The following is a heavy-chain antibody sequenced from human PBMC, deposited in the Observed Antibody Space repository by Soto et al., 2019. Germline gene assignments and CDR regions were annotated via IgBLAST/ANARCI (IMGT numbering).Heavy chain of an antibody. J-gene: IGHJ5*02. CDR1: GYTFTTYA. Sequence: ASVKVSCKASGYTFTTYAMHWVRQAPGQRLEWMGWINVGNGNTKYSQKFQGRDTITRDTTASTAYMELSSLRSEDTAVYYCARDRNGDYVGGWFDPWGQGTLVTVSS. D-gene: IGHD2-21*02. CDR2: INVGNGNT. V-gene: IGHV1-3*01. CDR3: ARDRNGDYVGGWFDP.